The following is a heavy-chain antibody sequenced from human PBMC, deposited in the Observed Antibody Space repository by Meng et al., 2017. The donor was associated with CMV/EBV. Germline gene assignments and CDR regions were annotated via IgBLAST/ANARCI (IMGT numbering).Heavy chain of an antibody. CDR1: GYTFTGYY. V-gene: IGHV1-2*02. J-gene: IGHJ4*02. D-gene: IGHD6-6*01. CDR2: INPNSGGT. CDR3: ARAPYSSSSHFDY. Sequence: ASVKVSCKASGYTFTGYYMHWVRQAPGQGLEWMGWINPNSGGTNYAQKFQGRVTMTRDTSISTAYMELSRLRSDDTAVYYCARAPYSSSSHFDYWGQGTPVTVSS.